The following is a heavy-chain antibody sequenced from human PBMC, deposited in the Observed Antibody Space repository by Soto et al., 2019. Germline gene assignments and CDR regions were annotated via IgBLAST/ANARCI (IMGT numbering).Heavy chain of an antibody. D-gene: IGHD6-13*01. CDR1: GFNLSHPW. CDR2: IKSKTDGGTA. V-gene: IGHV3-15*01. J-gene: IGHJ4*02. CDR3: AKLTAA. Sequence: PGGSLRLSCVASGFNLSHPWMTWVRQAAGKGLEWVGRIKSKTDGGTADYAAPVKGRATISRDDSKNTVYLQMNSLKTEDTAVYYCAKLTAAWGQGTLVTVSS.